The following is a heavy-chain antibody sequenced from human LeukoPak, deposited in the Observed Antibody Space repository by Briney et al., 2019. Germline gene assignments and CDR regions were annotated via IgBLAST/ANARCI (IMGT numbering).Heavy chain of an antibody. CDR3: ARPLFIRGVTHLGY. CDR1: GYTFTSYD. V-gene: IGHV1-8*01. Sequence: ASVKVSCKASGYTFTSYDINWVRQATGQGLEWMGWMNPNSGNTGYAQKFQGRVTMTRNTSISTAYMVLSSLRSEDTAVYYCARPLFIRGVTHLGYWGQGTLVTVSS. CDR2: MNPNSGNT. J-gene: IGHJ4*02. D-gene: IGHD3-10*01.